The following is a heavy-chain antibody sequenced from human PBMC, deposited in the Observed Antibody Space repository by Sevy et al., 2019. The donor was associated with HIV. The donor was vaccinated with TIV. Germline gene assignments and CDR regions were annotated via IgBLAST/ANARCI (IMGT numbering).Heavy chain of an antibody. Sequence: GGSLRLSCAASGFTFNKYWMSWARQAPGKGLEWVADIKQDGSAKNYLGSVRGRFTISREKAKNSLSLQMSSPGAEDTAVYYCARDLRGYFDFWGQGALVTVSS. J-gene: IGHJ4*02. CDR2: IKQDGSAK. V-gene: IGHV3-7*01. CDR1: GFTFNKYW. CDR3: ARDLRGYFDF.